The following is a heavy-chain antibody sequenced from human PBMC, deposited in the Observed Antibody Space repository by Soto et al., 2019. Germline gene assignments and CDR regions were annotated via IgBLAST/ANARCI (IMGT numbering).Heavy chain of an antibody. V-gene: IGHV3-23*01. D-gene: IGHD3-3*01. CDR2: ISGSDGKT. CDR3: ARWSYLDY. J-gene: IGHJ4*02. CDR1: SFLFGRYS. Sequence: PXGSLRLSFAASSFLFGRYSLSGVRQAPGKGLEWVSTISGSDGKTFYADSVKGRFSISRDTSQSTLYLQMNSLRADDTAMYYCARWSYLDYWGQGTRVTVSS.